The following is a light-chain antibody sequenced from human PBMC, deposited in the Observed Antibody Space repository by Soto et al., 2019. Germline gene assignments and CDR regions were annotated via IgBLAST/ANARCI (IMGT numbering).Light chain of an antibody. J-gene: IGKJ5*01. V-gene: IGKV4-1*01. CDR3: QQYYSTPIT. CDR2: WAS. CDR1: QSVLYTSSGRKY. Sequence: DIVLTESPDSLAVSLGEAATINCKSSQSVLYTSSGRKYLAWYQQKAGQPPKLLIHWASTRDSGVPDRFSGSGSATDFTLTISSLQAEDVAVYYCQQYYSTPITFGQGTRLEIK.